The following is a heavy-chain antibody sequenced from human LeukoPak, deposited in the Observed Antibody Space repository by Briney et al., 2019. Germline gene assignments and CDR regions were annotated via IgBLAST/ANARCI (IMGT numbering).Heavy chain of an antibody. D-gene: IGHD5-24*01. Sequence: GGSLRLSCAASGLTVSTNYMAWVRQAPGKGLEWVSVIYSGGTTYYADSVTGRFTISRDHSKNTLYLQMNSLRAEDTAVYYCARVYEMATIRAGNDYWGQGTLVTVSS. V-gene: IGHV3-66*01. CDR3: ARVYEMATIRAGNDY. CDR1: GLTVSTNY. CDR2: IYSGGTT. J-gene: IGHJ4*02.